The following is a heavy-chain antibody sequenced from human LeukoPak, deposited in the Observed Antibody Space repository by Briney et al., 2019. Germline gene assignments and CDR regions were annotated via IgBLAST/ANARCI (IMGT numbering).Heavy chain of an antibody. J-gene: IGHJ4*02. V-gene: IGHV1-69*13. CDR2: IIPIFGTA. CDR3: ARVTGVVGAQYYFDY. CDR1: GGTFSSYA. D-gene: IGHD1-26*01. Sequence: WASVKVSCKASGGTFSSYAISWVRQAPGQGLEWMGGIIPIFGTANYAQKFQGRVTITADESTSTAYMELSSLRSEDTAVYYCARVTGVVGAQYYFDYWGQGTLATVSS.